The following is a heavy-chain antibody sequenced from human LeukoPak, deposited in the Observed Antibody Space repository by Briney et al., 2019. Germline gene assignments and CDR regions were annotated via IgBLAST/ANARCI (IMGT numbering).Heavy chain of an antibody. CDR1: GYTFTSYG. CDR2: ISAYNGNT. D-gene: IGHD6-13*01. J-gene: IGHJ5*02. V-gene: IGHV1-18*01. CDR3: ARAAAPGTDWFDP. Sequence: ASVKVSRTASGYTFTSYGISWVRPAPGQGLEWMGWISAYNGNTNYAQKLQGRVTMTTDTSTSTAYMEPRSLRSDDTAVYYCARAAAPGTDWFDPWGQGTLVTVSS.